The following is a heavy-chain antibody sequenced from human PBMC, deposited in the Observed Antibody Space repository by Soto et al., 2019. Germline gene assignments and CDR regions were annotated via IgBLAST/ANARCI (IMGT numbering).Heavy chain of an antibody. J-gene: IGHJ2*01. CDR1: GGSISSYY. CDR3: ARRDVYWYFDL. V-gene: IGHV4-59*08. Sequence: QVPLQESGPGLVKPSETLSLTCTVSGGSISSYYWSWIRQPPGKGLEWIGYISSSGSTNYNPSLKSRVTISVDPSKNQLSLKLSSVTAADTAVYYCARRDVYWYFDLWGRGTLVTVSS. CDR2: ISSSGST.